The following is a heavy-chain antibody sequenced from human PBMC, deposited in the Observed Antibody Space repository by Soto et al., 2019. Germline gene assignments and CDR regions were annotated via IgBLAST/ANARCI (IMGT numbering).Heavy chain of an antibody. CDR2: IIPILGIA. CDR1: GGTFSSYT. V-gene: IGHV1-69*02. CDR3: ARGTKGLYGDRLPEDYYYMDV. J-gene: IGHJ6*03. D-gene: IGHD4-17*01. Sequence: AASVKVSCKASGGTFSSYTISWVRQAPGQGLEWMGRIIPILGIANYAQKFQGRVTITADKSTSTAYMELSSLRSEDTAVYYCARGTKGLYGDRLPEDYYYMDVWGKGTTVTVSS.